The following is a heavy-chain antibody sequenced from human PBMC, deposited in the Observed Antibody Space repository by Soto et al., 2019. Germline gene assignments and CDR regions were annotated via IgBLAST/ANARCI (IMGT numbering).Heavy chain of an antibody. CDR3: ARFKDGYNFYFDY. CDR1: GFNFSSYG. V-gene: IGHV3-33*01. Sequence: GGSLRLSCAASGFNFSSYGMHWVRQAPGKGLEWVAVIWYDGSNKYYADSVKGRFTISRDNSKNTLYLQMNSLRAEDTAVYYCARFKDGYNFYFDYWGQETLVTVSS. CDR2: IWYDGSNK. D-gene: IGHD5-12*01. J-gene: IGHJ4*02.